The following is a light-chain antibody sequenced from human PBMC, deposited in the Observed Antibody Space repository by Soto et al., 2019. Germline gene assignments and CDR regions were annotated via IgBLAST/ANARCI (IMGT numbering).Light chain of an antibody. Sequence: EMVLTQSPDTLSLSPGERASLSCRASQSVRSERLAWYQHKRGQAPRLVIFDSSRRATGIPERFSGSGSGTDFTLTITRLEPEDFAVYFCQQYDVSPITFGLGTKVDI. CDR1: QSVRSER. J-gene: IGKJ1*01. CDR2: DSS. CDR3: QQYDVSPIT. V-gene: IGKV3-20*01.